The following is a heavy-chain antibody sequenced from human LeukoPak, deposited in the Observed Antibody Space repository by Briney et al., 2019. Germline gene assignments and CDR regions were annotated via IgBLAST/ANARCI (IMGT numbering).Heavy chain of an antibody. CDR1: GGSISSSSYY. CDR2: IYYSGST. J-gene: IGHJ5*02. D-gene: IGHD3-10*01. V-gene: IGHV4-39*01. Sequence: SETLSLACTVSGGSISSSSYYWGWIRQPPGKGLEWIGSIYYSGSTYYNPSLKSRVTISVDTSKNQFSLKLSSVTAADTAVYYCARHSITMVRGVLYNWFDPWGQGTLVTVSS. CDR3: ARHSITMVRGVLYNWFDP.